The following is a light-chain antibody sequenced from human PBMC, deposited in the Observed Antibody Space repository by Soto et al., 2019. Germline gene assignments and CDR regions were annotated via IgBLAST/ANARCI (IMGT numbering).Light chain of an antibody. J-gene: IGKJ1*01. CDR2: DAS. CDR1: QTIRRW. Sequence: DIEMTQSPSTLSASVGDRLTITCRASQTIRRWLAWYQQRPGKAPKVLIYDASTLESGVPARFSGSGSETEFTLTISSLQPEDSATYYRQHYISDPWTFGQGT. CDR3: QHYISDPWT. V-gene: IGKV1-5*01.